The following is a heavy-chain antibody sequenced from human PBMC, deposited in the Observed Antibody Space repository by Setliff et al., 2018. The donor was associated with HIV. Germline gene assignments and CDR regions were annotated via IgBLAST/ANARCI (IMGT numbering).Heavy chain of an antibody. Sequence: LRLSCTASGFIFRNAWMTWVRQAPGKGLEWVGRIKSKSDDGTADYAAAVKDRFTMSRDDSKDTLYLLMNSLKTEDTAVYFCAFYDSSGYYYSDNWGQGTLVTVSS. CDR1: GFIFRNAW. CDR2: IKSKSDDGTA. CDR3: AFYDSSGYYYSDN. D-gene: IGHD3-22*01. J-gene: IGHJ4*02. V-gene: IGHV3-15*01.